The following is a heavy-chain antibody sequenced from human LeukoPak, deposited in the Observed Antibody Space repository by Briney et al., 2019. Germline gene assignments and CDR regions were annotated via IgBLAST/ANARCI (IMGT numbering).Heavy chain of an antibody. CDR3: ARGGVGATTYVWFDP. Sequence: GGSLRLSCAASGFTFSSYAMHWVRQAPWKGLEYVSAISSNGGSTYYANSVKGRFTISRDNSKNTLYLQMNSLRAEDTAVYYCARGGVGATTYVWFDPWGQGTLVTVSS. D-gene: IGHD1-26*01. CDR1: GFTFSSYA. V-gene: IGHV3-64*01. CDR2: ISSNGGST. J-gene: IGHJ5*02.